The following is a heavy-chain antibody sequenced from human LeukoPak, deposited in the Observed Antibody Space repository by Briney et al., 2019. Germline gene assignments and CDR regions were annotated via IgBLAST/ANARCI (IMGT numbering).Heavy chain of an antibody. CDR2: IYPGDSDT. CDR3: ARGLGVVVITGDAFDI. D-gene: IGHD3-22*01. Sequence: GESLKISCKGSGYSFTSYWIGWVRQMPGKGLEWMGIIYPGDSDTRYSPSFQGQVTISADESISTAYLQWSSLKASDTAMYYCARGLGVVVITGDAFDIWGQGTMVTVSS. V-gene: IGHV5-51*01. CDR1: GYSFTSYW. J-gene: IGHJ3*02.